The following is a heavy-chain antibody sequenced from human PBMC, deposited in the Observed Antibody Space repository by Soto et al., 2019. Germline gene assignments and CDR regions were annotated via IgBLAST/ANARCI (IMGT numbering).Heavy chain of an antibody. D-gene: IGHD2-15*01. J-gene: IGHJ3*01. CDR3: ASPLLGYCSGGSCQESV. Sequence: QVQLVESGGGVVQPGRSLRLSCAASGFTFSSYAMHWVRQAPGKGLEWVAVISYDGSTKYYADSVKGRFTISRDNSKNTLYLQMNSLRAEDTAVYYCASPLLGYCSGGSCQESVWGQGTMVTVSS. CDR1: GFTFSSYA. CDR2: ISYDGSTK. V-gene: IGHV3-30-3*01.